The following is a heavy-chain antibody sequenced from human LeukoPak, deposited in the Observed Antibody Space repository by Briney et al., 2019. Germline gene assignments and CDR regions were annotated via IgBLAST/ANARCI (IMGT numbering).Heavy chain of an antibody. J-gene: IGHJ4*02. D-gene: IGHD2-2*01. CDR3: AKDERPIVVVPAAIDY. V-gene: IGHV3-21*01. Sequence: GGSLRLSCAASGFTFSSYSMNWVRQAPGKGLEWVSFISSTSSYIYYADSVKGRFTISRDNSKNTLYLQMNSLRAEDTAVYYCAKDERPIVVVPAAIDYWGQGTLVTVSS. CDR2: ISSTSSYI. CDR1: GFTFSSYS.